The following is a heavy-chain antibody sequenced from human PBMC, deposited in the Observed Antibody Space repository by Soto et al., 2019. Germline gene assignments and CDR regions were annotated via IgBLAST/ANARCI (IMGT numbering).Heavy chain of an antibody. J-gene: IGHJ3*02. Sequence: SETLSLTCTVSGGSISSYYWSWIRQPPGKGLEWIGYIYYSGSTNYNPSLKSRVTISVDTSKNQFSLKLSSVTAADTAVYYCARGGDGYPDAFDIWGQGTMVTVS. V-gene: IGHV4-59*01. CDR1: GGSISSYY. CDR2: IYYSGST. D-gene: IGHD5-12*01. CDR3: ARGGDGYPDAFDI.